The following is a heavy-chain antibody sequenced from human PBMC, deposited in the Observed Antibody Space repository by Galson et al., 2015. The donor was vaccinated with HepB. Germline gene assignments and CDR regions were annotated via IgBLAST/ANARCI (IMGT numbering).Heavy chain of an antibody. J-gene: IGHJ4*02. Sequence: SLRLSCAASGFTVSSNYMSWVRQAPGKGLEWVSVIYSGGSTYYADSVKGRFTISRDNSKNTLYLQMNSLRAEDTAVYYCARGYYDILTRDYWGQGTLVTVSS. D-gene: IGHD3-9*01. V-gene: IGHV3-66*01. CDR1: GFTVSSNY. CDR3: ARGYYDILTRDY. CDR2: IYSGGST.